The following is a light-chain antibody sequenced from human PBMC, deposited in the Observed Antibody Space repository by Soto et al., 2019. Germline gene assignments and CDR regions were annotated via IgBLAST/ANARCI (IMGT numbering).Light chain of an antibody. CDR2: EVT. J-gene: IGLJ1*01. CDR1: SSDVGGYIY. Sequence: QSVLPQPASVSGSPGQSITISCTGTSSDVGGYIYVSWYQQHPGKAPKLMIYEVTNRPSGVSNRFSASKSGNTASLTISGLQAEDEADYYCSSYTSSSTPFVFGTGTKVTVL. CDR3: SSYTSSSTPFV. V-gene: IGLV2-14*01.